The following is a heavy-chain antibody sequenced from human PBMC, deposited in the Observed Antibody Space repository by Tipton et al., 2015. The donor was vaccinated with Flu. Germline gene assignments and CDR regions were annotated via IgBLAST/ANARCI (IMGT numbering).Heavy chain of an antibody. CDR1: GFSFSDYG. CDR3: ARYYDSSGVLGY. Sequence: QLVQSGGGVVQPGGSLRLSCAAPGFSFSDYGMHWVRQAPGKGLEWVSVISSEGSKKYYADSVEGRFTISRDNSKNMLYLQMNSLRAEDTAVYHCARYYDSSGVLGYLGQGTLVTVSA. CDR2: ISSEGSKK. D-gene: IGHD3-22*01. V-gene: IGHV3-30*03. J-gene: IGHJ4*02.